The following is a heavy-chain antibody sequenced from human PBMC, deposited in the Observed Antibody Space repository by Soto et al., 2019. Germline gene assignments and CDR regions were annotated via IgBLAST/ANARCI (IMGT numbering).Heavy chain of an antibody. Sequence: QITLKESGPTLVKPTQTLTLTCTFSGFSLSTSGVGVGWIRQPPGKALEWLALIYWDDDKRYSPSLKSRLTITKDTSKHQVVHTRTNMDPVDTATYYCAHSLNPNWGSMGGFDYWGQGTLVTVSS. CDR2: IYWDDDK. D-gene: IGHD7-27*01. V-gene: IGHV2-5*02. CDR1: GFSLSTSGVG. CDR3: AHSLNPNWGSMGGFDY. J-gene: IGHJ4*02.